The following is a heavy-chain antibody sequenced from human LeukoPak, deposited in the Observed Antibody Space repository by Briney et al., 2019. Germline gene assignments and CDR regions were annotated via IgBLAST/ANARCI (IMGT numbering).Heavy chain of an antibody. Sequence: SETLSLTCTVSGGSISDYYWNWIRQPPGKGLEWIGYVYYSGRTNYNPSLKSRVTISVDTTKNQFSLKLSSVTAADTAVYFCARRAFSYYGMDVWGQGTTVTVSS. CDR1: GGSISDYY. CDR2: VYYSGRT. V-gene: IGHV4-59*08. J-gene: IGHJ6*02. CDR3: ARRAFSYYGMDV.